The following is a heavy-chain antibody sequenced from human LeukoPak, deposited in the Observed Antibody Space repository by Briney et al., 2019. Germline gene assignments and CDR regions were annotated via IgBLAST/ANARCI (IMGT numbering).Heavy chain of an antibody. D-gene: IGHD5-18*01. J-gene: IGHJ4*02. CDR2: IKQDGSGK. CDR3: ARDGIQIWYTGPSDY. Sequence: GGSLRLSCAASGFTFSDYFMSWVRQAPGKGLEWVANIKQDGSGKYYVDSVKGRFTISRDNAKNSLYLQMNSLRAEDTAVYYCARDGIQIWYTGPSDYWGQGTLVTVSS. V-gene: IGHV3-7*01. CDR1: GFTFSDYF.